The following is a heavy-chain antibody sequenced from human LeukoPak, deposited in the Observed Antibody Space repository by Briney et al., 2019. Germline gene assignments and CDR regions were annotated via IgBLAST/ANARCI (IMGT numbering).Heavy chain of an antibody. CDR3: ARTMYSSSWMYYFDT. Sequence: PSETLSLTCTVSGGSISSYYWSWIRQPPGKGLEWIGYIYYSGSTNYNPSLKSRVTISVDTSKNQFSLKLSSVTAADTAVYYCARTMYSSSWMYYFDTGAREPWSPSPQ. CDR2: IYYSGST. CDR1: GGSISSYY. J-gene: IGHJ4*02. D-gene: IGHD6-13*01. V-gene: IGHV4-59*01.